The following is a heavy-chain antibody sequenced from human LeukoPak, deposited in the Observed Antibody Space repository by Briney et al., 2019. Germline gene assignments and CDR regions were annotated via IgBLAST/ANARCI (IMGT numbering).Heavy chain of an antibody. D-gene: IGHD3-10*01. V-gene: IGHV3-74*01. CDR1: GFAFSNYW. J-gene: IGHJ6*02. CDR3: ATPRGDYYYGMDV. CDR2: VNSDGSNT. Sequence: GGSLRLSCAASGFAFSNYWMHWVRQAPGKGLVWVSRVNSDGSNTYYADSVKGRFTISRDNAKNTLYLQMNSLRAEDTAVYYCATPRGDYYYGMDVWGLGTTVTVSS.